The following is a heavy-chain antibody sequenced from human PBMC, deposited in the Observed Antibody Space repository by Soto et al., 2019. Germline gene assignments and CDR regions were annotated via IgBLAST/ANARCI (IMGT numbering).Heavy chain of an antibody. J-gene: IGHJ4*02. CDR1: GFTFSDYY. CDR2: ISSSGSTI. CDR3: ARGLETRIAPHYFDY. V-gene: IGHV3-11*01. Sequence: GGSLRLSCAASGFTFSDYYMSWIRQAPGKGLEWVSYISSSGSTIYYADSVKGRFTISRDNAKNSLYLQMNSLGAEDTAVYYCARGLETRIAPHYFDYWGQGTLVTVSS. D-gene: IGHD6-13*01.